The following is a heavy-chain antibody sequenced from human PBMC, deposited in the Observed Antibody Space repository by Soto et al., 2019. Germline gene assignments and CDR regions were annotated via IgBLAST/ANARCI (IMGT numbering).Heavy chain of an antibody. CDR1: GFNFISYG. D-gene: IGHD6-6*01. Sequence: GASVKVSCKASGFNFISYGINWVRQAPGQGLEWMGWISGYDGKTVYAHSVQDRVTMTTDATTGTAYMEPRGLRSADTAIYYCARDFMYPSSPDSWLDPWGQGTLVTVYS. V-gene: IGHV1-18*04. CDR3: ARDFMYPSSPDSWLDP. CDR2: ISGYDGKT. J-gene: IGHJ5*02.